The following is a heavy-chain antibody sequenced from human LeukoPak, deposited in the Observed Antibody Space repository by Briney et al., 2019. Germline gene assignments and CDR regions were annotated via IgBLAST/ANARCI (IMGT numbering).Heavy chain of an antibody. D-gene: IGHD3-16*01. CDR1: GGSISSYY. CDR3: ARFTPQGYGWGGYNRFDP. Sequence: SETLSLTCTVSGGSISSYYWNWIRQPPGKGLEWIGYIYYSGSTNYNPSLKSRVTISVDTSKNQFSLNLTSVTAADTPVYYCARFTPQGYGWGGYNRFDPWGQGTLVTVSS. CDR2: IYYSGST. V-gene: IGHV4-59*01. J-gene: IGHJ5*02.